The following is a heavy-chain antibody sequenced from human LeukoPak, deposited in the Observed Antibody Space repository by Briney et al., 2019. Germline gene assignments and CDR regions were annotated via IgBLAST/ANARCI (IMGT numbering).Heavy chain of an antibody. CDR3: ARGSRMTNIGVLNAADF. V-gene: IGHV4-34*01. CDR2: INHSGMT. Sequence: SETLSLTCAVYGGSFSGLYWSWICQTPGRGLEWIGEINHSGMTKYNPSLKSRVTMSVDTSKSQFSLKLTSVTAADTAMYFCARGSRMTNIGVLNAADFWGQGTLVTVSS. CDR1: GGSFSGLY. D-gene: IGHD3-3*01. J-gene: IGHJ4*02.